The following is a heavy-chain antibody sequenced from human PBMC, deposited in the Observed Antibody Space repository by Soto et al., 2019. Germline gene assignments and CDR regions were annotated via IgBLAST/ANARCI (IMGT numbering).Heavy chain of an antibody. D-gene: IGHD1-1*01. CDR2: IIPMTGTP. CDR3: ARDPILPGATSWLDP. Sequence: QVQLVQSGAEVKTPGSSVEVSCKASGGIFSSFSITWVRQVPGHGLEWMGGIIPMTGTPNYAEKFQGRLTLTADASTRTAYLVLSSLKSEDTAVYYCARDPILPGATSWLDPWGQGTVVFVSS. V-gene: IGHV1-69*01. J-gene: IGHJ5*02. CDR1: GGIFSSFS.